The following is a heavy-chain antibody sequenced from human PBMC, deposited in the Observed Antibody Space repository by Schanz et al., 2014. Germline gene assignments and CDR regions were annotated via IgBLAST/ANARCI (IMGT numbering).Heavy chain of an antibody. V-gene: IGHV1-69*04. CDR3: ARGNRLQYYDDIWGSYRDPSELDY. CDR2: FIPILDVG. CDR1: GYTFTSHG. D-gene: IGHD3-16*02. Sequence: QVQLVQSGAEVKKPGASVKVSCKASGYTFTSHGISWVRQARGQGLEWVGRFIPILDVGNYAQQFQGRVTFTADKSTSTAYMELSSLRYEDTAFYYCARGNRLQYYDDIWGSYRDPSELDYWGQGTLVTVSS. J-gene: IGHJ4*02.